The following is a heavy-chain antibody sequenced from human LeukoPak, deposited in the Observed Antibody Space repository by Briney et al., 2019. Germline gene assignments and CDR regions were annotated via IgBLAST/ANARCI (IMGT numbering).Heavy chain of an antibody. Sequence: ASVKVSCKASGYTFTSHGISWVRQAPGQGLEWMGFISAYNGKTNYAQKLQGRVTMTTDTSTSTAYMELRSLRSDDTAVYYCARDREVLLWFGETQDYWGQGTLVTVSS. CDR1: GYTFTSHG. J-gene: IGHJ4*02. CDR3: ARDREVLLWFGETQDY. D-gene: IGHD3-10*01. CDR2: ISAYNGKT. V-gene: IGHV1-18*01.